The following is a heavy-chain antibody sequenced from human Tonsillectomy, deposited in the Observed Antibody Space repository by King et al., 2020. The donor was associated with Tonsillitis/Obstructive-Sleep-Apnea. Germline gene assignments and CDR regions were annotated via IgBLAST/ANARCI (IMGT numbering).Heavy chain of an antibody. J-gene: IGHJ4*02. CDR1: GFTFSTYS. CDR3: ARDLIGHCSITSCYLPFDF. V-gene: IGHV3-30*01. D-gene: IGHD2-2*03. CDR2: ISYLGSNI. Sequence: VQLVESGGGVVQPGRSLRLSCAASGFTFSTYSMHWVRQAPGKGLEWVAVISYLGSNIYYADSVKGRFTISRDNSKNTLYLQMNSLRAEDAAVYYCARDLIGHCSITSCYLPFDFWGQGTLVTVSS.